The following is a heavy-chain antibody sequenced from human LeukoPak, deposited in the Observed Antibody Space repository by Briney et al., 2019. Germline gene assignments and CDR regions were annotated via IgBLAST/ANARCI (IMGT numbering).Heavy chain of an antibody. V-gene: IGHV4-30-4*01. CDR3: ATSSPGDAFDI. CDR2: IYYSGTT. Sequence: SQTLSLTCTLSGGSLSSGDSYWSWIRQPPGKGLEWIGYIYYSGTTYYNPSLKSRVTISVDTSKNQFALKLSSVTAADTAVYYCATSSPGDAFDIWGQGTMVTVSS. CDR1: GGSLSSGDSY. J-gene: IGHJ3*02. D-gene: IGHD3-16*02.